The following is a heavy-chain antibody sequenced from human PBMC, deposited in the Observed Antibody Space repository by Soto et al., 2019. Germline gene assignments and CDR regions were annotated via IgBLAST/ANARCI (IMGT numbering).Heavy chain of an antibody. V-gene: IGHV3-74*01. CDR2: IHFDGIIT. CDR3: ATLLVLTAGHY. J-gene: IGHJ4*02. Sequence: EVQLVESGGGLVQPGGSLRLSCAASGFTLSSYWMHWVRQAPGKGLVWVARIHFDGIITDYADSVKGRFTVSRDSAKNTLYLQLNSLRAEDTAVYYCATLLVLTAGHYWGQGTLVIVSS. D-gene: IGHD2-21*02. CDR1: GFTLSSYW.